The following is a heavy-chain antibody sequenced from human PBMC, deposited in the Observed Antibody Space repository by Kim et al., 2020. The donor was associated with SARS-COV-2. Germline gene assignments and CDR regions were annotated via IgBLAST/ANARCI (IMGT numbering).Heavy chain of an antibody. D-gene: IGHD2-21*01. CDR3: ARGHLKSIVVVIAPRPYYYYMDV. Sequence: ASVKVSCKASAYTFTSYDINWVRQATGQGLEWMGWMNPNSGNTGYAQKFQGRVTMTRNTSISTAYMELSSLRSEDTAVYYCARGHLKSIVVVIAPRPYYYYMDVWGKETTVTVSS. CDR1: AYTFTSYD. CDR2: MNPNSGNT. J-gene: IGHJ6*03. V-gene: IGHV1-8*01.